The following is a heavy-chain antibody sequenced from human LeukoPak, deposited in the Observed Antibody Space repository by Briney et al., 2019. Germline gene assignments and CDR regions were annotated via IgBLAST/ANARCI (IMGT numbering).Heavy chain of an antibody. D-gene: IGHD5-24*01. Sequence: GGSLRLSCAASGFTFSSYAMHWVRQAPGKGLEWVAVISYDGSNKYYADSVKGRFTISRDNSKNTLYLQMNSLRAEDTAVYYCARDPVEMATIYYFDYWGQGTLVTVSS. CDR3: ARDPVEMATIYYFDY. CDR1: GFTFSSYA. J-gene: IGHJ4*02. V-gene: IGHV3-30*04. CDR2: ISYDGSNK.